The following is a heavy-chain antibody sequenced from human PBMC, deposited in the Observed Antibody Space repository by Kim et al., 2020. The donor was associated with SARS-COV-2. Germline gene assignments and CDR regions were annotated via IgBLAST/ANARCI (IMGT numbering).Heavy chain of an antibody. CDR2: ILYEGSNK. CDR1: GFTFSSYA. D-gene: IGHD3-10*01. J-gene: IGHJ4*02. V-gene: IGHV3-30*04. Sequence: GGSLRLSCAASGFTFSSYAMHWVRQAPGKGLEWVAVILYEGSNKYYADSVKGRFTISRDNSKNTLYLQMNSLRAEDTAVYYCARDLGDYYGSGSYYSLGCFDYWGQGTLVTVSS. CDR3: ARDLGDYYGSGSYYSLGCFDY.